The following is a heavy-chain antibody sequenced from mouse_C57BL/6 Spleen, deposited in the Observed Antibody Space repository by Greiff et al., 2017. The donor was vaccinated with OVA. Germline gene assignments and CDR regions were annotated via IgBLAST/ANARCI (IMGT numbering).Heavy chain of an antibody. V-gene: IGHV10-1*01. CDR1: GFSFNTYA. Sequence: EVQRVESGGGLVQPKGSLKLSCAASGFSFNTYAMNWVRQAPGKGLEWVARIRSKSNNYATYYADSVKDRFTISRDDSESMLYLQMNNLKTEDTAMYYCVRSGDYRGAMDYWGQGTSVTVSS. CDR2: IRSKSNNYAT. D-gene: IGHD2-14*01. J-gene: IGHJ4*01. CDR3: VRSGDYRGAMDY.